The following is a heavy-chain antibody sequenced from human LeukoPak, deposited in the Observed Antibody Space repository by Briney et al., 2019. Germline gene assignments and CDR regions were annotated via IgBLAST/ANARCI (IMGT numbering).Heavy chain of an antibody. CDR2: INPGSDET. CDR1: GYSFDAYL. D-gene: IGHD5-24*01. Sequence: ASVKVSCKASGYSFDAYLMHWVRQAPGQGLEWIGWINPGSDETNYAPKFQGRVTVTRDTSISTAYMEVSRLTSDDTAVFYCARDQQFWGQGTLVTVSS. CDR3: ARDQQF. V-gene: IGHV1-2*02. J-gene: IGHJ4*02.